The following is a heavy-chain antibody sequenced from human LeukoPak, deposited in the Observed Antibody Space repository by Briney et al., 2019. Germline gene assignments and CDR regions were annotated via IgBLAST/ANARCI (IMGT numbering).Heavy chain of an antibody. Sequence: GGSLRLSCAASGFSFSSYTMNWVRQAPGKGLEWVSIISSSSSYIYYADSVKGRFAISRDSAKNSLYLQLNSLRAEDTAVYYCAIRGHSNAFDYWGQGTLVTVSS. J-gene: IGHJ4*02. V-gene: IGHV3-21*01. CDR2: ISSSSSYI. CDR3: AIRGHSNAFDY. CDR1: GFSFSSYT. D-gene: IGHD5-18*01.